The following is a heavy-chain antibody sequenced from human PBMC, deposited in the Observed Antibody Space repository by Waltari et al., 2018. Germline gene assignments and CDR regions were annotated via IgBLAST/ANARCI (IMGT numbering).Heavy chain of an antibody. CDR3: ARDRGQSGYGEAY. V-gene: IGHV3-11*01. Sequence: QVQLVESGGDLVKPGGSLRLSCEVSSFAFSDYYMSWIRQAPGKGLEWVSYISSGGTTKYYADSVRGRSIISRDNAKNTLYLQMNSLRVEDTAVYYCARDRGQSGYGEAYWGQGTLVTVSS. CDR1: SFAFSDYY. J-gene: IGHJ4*02. CDR2: ISSGGTTK. D-gene: IGHD5-12*01.